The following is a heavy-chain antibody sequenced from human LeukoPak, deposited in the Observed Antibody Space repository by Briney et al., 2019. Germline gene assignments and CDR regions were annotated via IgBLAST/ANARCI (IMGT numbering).Heavy chain of an antibody. CDR2: IYYSGST. J-gene: IGHJ6*03. V-gene: IGHV4-39*01. D-gene: IGHD3-10*01. CDR1: GGSISSSSYY. Sequence: SETLSLTCTVSGGSISSSSYYWGCIRQPPGKGLECIGSIYYSGSTYYNPSLKSRVTISVDTSKNQFSLKLSSVTAADTAVYYCARHVRGSALYYYYYMDVWGKGTTVTVSS. CDR3: ARHVRGSALYYYYYMDV.